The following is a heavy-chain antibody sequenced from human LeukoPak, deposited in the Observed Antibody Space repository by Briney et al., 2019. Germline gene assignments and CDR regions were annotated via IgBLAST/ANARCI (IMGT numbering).Heavy chain of an antibody. D-gene: IGHD1-26*01. J-gene: IGHJ4*02. CDR2: INPNSGGT. V-gene: IGHV1-2*02. CDR3: ATDRPFIVGATNDY. Sequence: ASVKVSCKASGYTFTGYYMHWVRQAPGQGLEWMGWINPNSGGTNYAQKFQGRVTMTRDTSISTAYMELSRLRSDDTAVYYCATDRPFIVGATNDYWGQGTLVTVSS. CDR1: GYTFTGYY.